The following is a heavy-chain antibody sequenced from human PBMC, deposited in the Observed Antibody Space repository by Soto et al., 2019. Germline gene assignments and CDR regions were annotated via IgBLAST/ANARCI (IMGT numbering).Heavy chain of an antibody. V-gene: IGHV1-18*04. CDR2: ISAYNGNT. Sequence: ASVKVSCKASGYTFTSYGISWVRQAPGQGLEWMGWISAYNGNTNYAQKLQGRVTMTTDTSTSPAYMELRSLRSDDTAVYYCVARIAVAGVDYWGQGALVPVSS. CDR1: GYTFTSYG. CDR3: VARIAVAGVDY. D-gene: IGHD6-19*01. J-gene: IGHJ4*02.